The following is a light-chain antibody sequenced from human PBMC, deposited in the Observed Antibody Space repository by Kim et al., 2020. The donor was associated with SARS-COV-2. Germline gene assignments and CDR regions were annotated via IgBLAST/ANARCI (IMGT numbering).Light chain of an antibody. J-gene: IGKJ5*01. CDR1: QYSSDY. CDR2: SAS. CDR3: QQTFNIPIT. V-gene: IGKV1-39*01. Sequence: ASVGDRVTITCRASQYSSDYVSWYQHRPGKAPNLLIYSASNLQSGVPARFSGSGSGTDFTLTISSLQPEDLGTYYCQQTFNIPITFGQGTRLEIK.